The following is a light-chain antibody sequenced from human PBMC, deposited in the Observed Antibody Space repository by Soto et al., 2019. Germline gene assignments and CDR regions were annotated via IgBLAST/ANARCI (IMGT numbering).Light chain of an antibody. CDR1: QSVSNNY. V-gene: IGKV3-20*01. CDR2: GAS. Sequence: EIVLAQSPGTLSLSPGERATLSCSASQSVSNNYLAWYQQKPGQAPRLLIYGASNRATRIPDRFSGSGSGTDFTLTITSLEPEDFAVYYCQQYGGSFRVFGPGTKVDIK. J-gene: IGKJ3*01. CDR3: QQYGGSFRV.